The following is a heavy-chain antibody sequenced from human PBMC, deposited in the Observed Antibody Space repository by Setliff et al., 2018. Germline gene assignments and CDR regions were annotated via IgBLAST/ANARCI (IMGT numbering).Heavy chain of an antibody. D-gene: IGHD2-15*01. CDR2: IIPIFGTA. CDR1: GGTFSSYA. V-gene: IGHV1-69*05. CDR3: ASTDSSGGSCSGRDFDY. Sequence: SVKVSCKASGGTFSSYAISWVRQAPGQGLEWMGGIIPIFGTANYAQKFQGKVTITTDESTSTAYMELSSLRSEDTAVYYCASTDSSGGSCSGRDFDYWGQGTLVTVSS. J-gene: IGHJ4*02.